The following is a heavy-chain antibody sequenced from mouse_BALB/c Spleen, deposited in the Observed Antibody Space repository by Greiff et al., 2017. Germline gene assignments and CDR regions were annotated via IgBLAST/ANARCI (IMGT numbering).Heavy chain of an antibody. J-gene: IGHJ2*01. D-gene: IGHD2-1*01. V-gene: IGHV5-6*01. CDR2: ISSGGSYT. Sequence: EVQRVESGGGLVKPGGSLKLSCAASGFTFSSYGMSWVRQTPDKRLEWVATISSGGSYTYYPDSVKGRFTISRDNAKNTLYLQMSSLKSEDTAMYYCARQGYYGNLYYFDYWGQGTTLTVSS. CDR3: ARQGYYGNLYYFDY. CDR1: GFTFSSYG.